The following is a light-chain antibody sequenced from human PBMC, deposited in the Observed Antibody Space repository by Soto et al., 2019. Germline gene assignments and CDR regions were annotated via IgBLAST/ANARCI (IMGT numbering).Light chain of an antibody. J-gene: IGKJ2*01. V-gene: IGKV4-1*01. CDR3: QQYESTPPT. CDR2: WAS. CDR1: QSVLYSSNNKNY. Sequence: DIVMTQSPDSLAVSLGERATINCKSSQSVLYSSNNKNYLAWYQQRPGPPPKLLIYWASTRESGVPDGFSGSGSGTDFTLTITSLQAEDVAVYYCQQYESTPPTFGQGTKLEIK.